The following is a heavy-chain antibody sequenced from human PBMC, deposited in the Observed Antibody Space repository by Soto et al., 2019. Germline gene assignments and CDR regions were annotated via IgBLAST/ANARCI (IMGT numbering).Heavy chain of an antibody. D-gene: IGHD1-26*01. CDR2: IIPMFGTP. CDR3: ARGRDQPPVGLYFDS. CDR1: GDAFTNYI. V-gene: IGHV1-69*01. J-gene: IGHJ4*02. Sequence: QVQLVQSGAEVKKPGSSVKVSCKASGDAFTNYIFDWLRQAPGQGLEWMGGIIPMFGTPKYAQTLQDRVTISADVSKGTAYLELTSLRFDDTAVYYCARGRDQPPVGLYFDSWGEGTRVTVSS.